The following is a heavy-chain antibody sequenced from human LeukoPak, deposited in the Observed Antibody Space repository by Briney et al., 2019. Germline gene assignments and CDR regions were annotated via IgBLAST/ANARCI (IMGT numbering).Heavy chain of an antibody. D-gene: IGHD2-21*02. CDR3: ASQGGYGTLAYCGGDCYPGAFDI. J-gene: IGHJ3*02. CDR1: GGSISSYY. CDR2: IYTSGST. V-gene: IGHV4-4*07. Sequence: PSETLSLTCTVSGGSISSYYWSWIRQPAGKGLEWIGRIYTSGSTNYNPSLKSRVTMSVDTSENQFSLKLSSVTAADTAVYYCASQGGYGTLAYCGGDCYPGAFDIWGQGTMVTVSS.